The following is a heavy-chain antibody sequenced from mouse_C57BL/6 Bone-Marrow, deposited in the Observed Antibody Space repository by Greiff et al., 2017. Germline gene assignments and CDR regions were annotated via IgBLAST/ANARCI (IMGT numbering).Heavy chain of an antibody. J-gene: IGHJ3*01. CDR1: GFNIKDDY. V-gene: IGHV14-4*01. CDR3: TTRVYYYGSSPAWFAY. CDR2: IDPENGDT. Sequence: EVQLQESGAELVRPGASVKLSCTASGFNIKDDYMHWVKQRPEQGLEWIGWIDPENGDTEYASKVPGKATITADTSSNTAYLQLSSLTSEDTAVYYCTTRVYYYGSSPAWFAYWGQGTLVTVSA. D-gene: IGHD1-1*01.